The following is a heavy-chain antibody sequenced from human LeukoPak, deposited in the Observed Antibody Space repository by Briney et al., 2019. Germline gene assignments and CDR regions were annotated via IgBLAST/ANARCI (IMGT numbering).Heavy chain of an antibody. CDR1: GYTLTELS. D-gene: IGHD3-22*01. J-gene: IGHJ4*02. V-gene: IGHV1-24*01. CDR2: FDPEDGET. CDR3: ATTRQRDLYYYDSSGPPHFDY. Sequence: ASVKVSCKVSGYTLTELSMHWVRQAPGKGLEWMGGFDPEDGETIYAQKFQGRVTMTEDTSTDTAYMELSSLRSEDTAVYYCATTRQRDLYYYDSSGPPHFDYWGQGTLVTVSS.